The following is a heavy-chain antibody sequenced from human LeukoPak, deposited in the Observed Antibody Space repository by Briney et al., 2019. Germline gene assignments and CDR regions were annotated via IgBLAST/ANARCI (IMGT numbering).Heavy chain of an antibody. CDR3: ARDRVDTRGYYYYGMDV. V-gene: IGHV3-66*01. CDR1: GFTVSSNY. Sequence: GGSLRLSCAASGFTVSSNYMSWVRQAPGKGLEWVSVIYSGGSTYYADSVKGRFTISRGNSKNTLYLRMNSLRAEDTAVYYCARDRVDTRGYYYYGMDVWGQGTTVTVSS. D-gene: IGHD3-10*01. J-gene: IGHJ6*02. CDR2: IYSGGST.